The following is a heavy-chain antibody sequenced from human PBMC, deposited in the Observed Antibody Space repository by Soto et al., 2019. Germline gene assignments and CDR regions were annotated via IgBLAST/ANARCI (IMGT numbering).Heavy chain of an antibody. D-gene: IGHD3-10*01. Sequence: EVQLLESGGALVQPGGSLRLSCAASGFTFSNYAMSWVRQAPGKGLDWISTITYSGGSTHYADSVKGRFTVSRDNSQNTLYLQVNSLRAEDTAVYYCAKKYSYGSGTYLFYFDYWGQGTLVTVSS. CDR3: AKKYSYGSGTYLFYFDY. V-gene: IGHV3-23*01. CDR1: GFTFSNYA. J-gene: IGHJ4*02. CDR2: ITYSGGST.